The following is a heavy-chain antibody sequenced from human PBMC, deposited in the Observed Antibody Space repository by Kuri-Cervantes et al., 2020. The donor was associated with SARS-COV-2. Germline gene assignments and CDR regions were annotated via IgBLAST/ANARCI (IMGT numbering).Heavy chain of an antibody. CDR2: IIPILGMT. J-gene: IGHJ5*01. CDR1: GGTLSSHI. CDR3: ATAPILVCSGGSCYPRRQNWFDP. V-gene: IGHV1-69*10. D-gene: IGHD2-15*01. Sequence: SVKVSCKASGGTLSSHIMNWVRQAPGQGLEWMGGIIPILGMTNYAQRFQGRVTITADKSTSAAYMELSSLRSEDTAVYYCATAPILVCSGGSCYPRRQNWFDPWGQGTTVTVSS.